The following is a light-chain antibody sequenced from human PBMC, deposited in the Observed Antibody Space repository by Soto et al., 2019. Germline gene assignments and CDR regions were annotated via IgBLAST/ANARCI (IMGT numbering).Light chain of an antibody. CDR2: EVN. Sequence: QSVLTQPASVSGSPGQSITISCTGTSSDVGSYNLVSWYQQHPGKAPKFMIYEVNKRPSGVSSRFSGSKSGNTASLTISGLQAEDEADYYCCSYAGSSNVFGTGTKLTVL. V-gene: IGLV2-23*02. CDR1: SSDVGSYNL. J-gene: IGLJ1*01. CDR3: CSYAGSSNV.